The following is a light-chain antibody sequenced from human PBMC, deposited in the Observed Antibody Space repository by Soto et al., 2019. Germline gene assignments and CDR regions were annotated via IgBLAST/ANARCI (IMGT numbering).Light chain of an antibody. CDR2: WAS. V-gene: IGKV4-1*01. Sequence: DIVMSQSPDSLAVSLGERATINCKSSQSLLSTSTNRNHLAWYQQKTGQPPKLLIYWASTRESGVPDRISASGCGTNFTLVISSVQAEDVALYYCQQSYTTPPITFGQGTRLEIK. CDR3: QQSYTTPPIT. J-gene: IGKJ5*01. CDR1: QSLLSTSTNRNH.